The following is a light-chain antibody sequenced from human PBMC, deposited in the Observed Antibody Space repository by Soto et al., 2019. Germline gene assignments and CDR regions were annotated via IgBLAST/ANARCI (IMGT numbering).Light chain of an antibody. CDR3: QQYGNSGT. CDR1: QSVSSSY. V-gene: IGKV3-20*01. CDR2: GAS. Sequence: EIVLTQSPGTLSLSPGERATLSCRASQSVSSSYLAWYQQKPGQAPRLVIYGASSRATGIPDRFSGSGSGTDFTLTISRLEPEDFAVYFCQQYGNSGTFGQGTKLEIK. J-gene: IGKJ2*01.